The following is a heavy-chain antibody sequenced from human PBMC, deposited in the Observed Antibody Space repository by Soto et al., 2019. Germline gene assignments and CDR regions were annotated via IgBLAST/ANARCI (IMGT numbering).Heavy chain of an antibody. J-gene: IGHJ4*02. V-gene: IGHV3-23*01. CDR1: GFTFSSYA. CDR3: AHIRYFDWLLAYPLLEFDY. Sequence: PGGSLRLSCAASGFTFSSYAMSWVRQAPGKGLEWVSAISGSGGSTYYADSVKGRFTISRDNSKNTLYLQMNSLRAEDTAVYYCAHIRYFDWLLAYPLLEFDYWGQGTLVTVS. CDR2: ISGSGGST. D-gene: IGHD3-9*01.